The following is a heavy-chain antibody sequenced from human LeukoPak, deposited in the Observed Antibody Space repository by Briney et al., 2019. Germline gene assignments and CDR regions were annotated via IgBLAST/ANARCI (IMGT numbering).Heavy chain of an antibody. CDR3: AKDLGDSSGYYYSHDAFDI. D-gene: IGHD3-22*01. J-gene: IGHJ3*02. V-gene: IGHV3-23*01. CDR2: ISGSGGST. CDR1: GFTFSSYG. Sequence: GGTLRLSCAASGFTFSSYGMSWVRQAPGKGLEWVSAISGSGGSTYYADSVKGRFTISRDNSKNTLYLQMNSLRAEDTAVYYCAKDLGDSSGYYYSHDAFDIWGQGTMVTVSS.